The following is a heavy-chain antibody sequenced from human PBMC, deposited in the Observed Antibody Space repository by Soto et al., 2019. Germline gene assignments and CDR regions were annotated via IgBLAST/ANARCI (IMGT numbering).Heavy chain of an antibody. V-gene: IGHV4-30-4*01. J-gene: IGHJ5*02. Sequence: SETLSLTCTVSGGSISSGDYYWSWIRQPPGKGLEWIGYIYYSGSTYYNPSLKSRVTISVDTSKNQFSLKLSSVTAADTAVYYCARGEQLASYNWFDPWGQGTLVTVSS. CDR1: GGSISSGDYY. CDR3: ARGEQLASYNWFDP. D-gene: IGHD6-6*01. CDR2: IYYSGST.